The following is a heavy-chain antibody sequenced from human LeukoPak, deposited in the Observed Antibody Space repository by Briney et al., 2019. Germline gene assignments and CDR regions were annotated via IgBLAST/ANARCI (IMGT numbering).Heavy chain of an antibody. V-gene: IGHV4-30-2*01. CDR3: ARGTLWFPFDY. CDR2: IYHSGST. CDR1: GGSISSGGYS. Sequence: ASETLSLTCAVSGGSISSGGYSWSWIRQPPGKGLEWIGYIYHSGSTYYNPSLKSRVTISVDRSKNQFSLKLSPVTAADTAVYYCARGTLWFPFDYWGQGTLVTVSS. D-gene: IGHD3-10*01. J-gene: IGHJ4*02.